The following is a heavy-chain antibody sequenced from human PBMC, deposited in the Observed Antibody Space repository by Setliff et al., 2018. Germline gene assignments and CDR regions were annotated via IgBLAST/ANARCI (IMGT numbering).Heavy chain of an antibody. CDR2: INPNSGNT. D-gene: IGHD6-6*01. J-gene: IGHJ4*02. V-gene: IGHV1-8*02. Sequence: ASVKVSCKASGYTFTNYDINWVRQATGQGLEWMGWINPNSGNTGYAQNFQGRVTMTRNTSISTAYMELSSLRAEDTAVYYCADLPHYSSSWARGIYWGQGTLVTVSS. CDR1: GYTFTNYD. CDR3: ADLPHYSSSWARGIY.